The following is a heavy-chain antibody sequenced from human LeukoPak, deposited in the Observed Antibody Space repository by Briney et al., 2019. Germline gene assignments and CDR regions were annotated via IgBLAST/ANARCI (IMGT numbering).Heavy chain of an antibody. CDR3: ARRGDDYVWDI. Sequence: SETLSLTSTVSGGSISRSPYYWGWIRQPPGKRLEWIGSIYSSGTTHNSPSLKSRITISVDTSKNQFSLRMRSVTAADTAVYFCARRGDDYVWDIWGQGTLVLVSS. CDR2: IYSSGTT. CDR1: GGSISRSPYY. J-gene: IGHJ4*02. V-gene: IGHV4-39*01. D-gene: IGHD3-16*01.